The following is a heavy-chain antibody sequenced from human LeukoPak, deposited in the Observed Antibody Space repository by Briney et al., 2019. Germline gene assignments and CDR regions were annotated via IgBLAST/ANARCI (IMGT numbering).Heavy chain of an antibody. CDR3: ARASRIQRWFDP. CDR2: IYYSGST. CDR1: GGSISSYY. Sequence: PSETLSLTCTVSGGSISSYYWSWIRQPPGKGLEWIGYIYYSGSTNYNPSLKSRVTISVDTSKNQFSLKLSSVTAADTAVYYCARASRIQRWFDPWGQGTLVTVSS. V-gene: IGHV4-59*01. J-gene: IGHJ5*02. D-gene: IGHD2-15*01.